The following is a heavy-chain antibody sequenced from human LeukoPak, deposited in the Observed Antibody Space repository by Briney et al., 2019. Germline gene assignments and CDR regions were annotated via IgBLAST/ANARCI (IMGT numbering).Heavy chain of an antibody. CDR3: ARDGTSTDDY. J-gene: IGHJ4*02. D-gene: IGHD2-2*01. V-gene: IGHV1-18*01. CDR2: ISGNNDNP. Sequence: ASVKVSCKTSGYTLSNFGINWVQQASGQGLEWMGWISGNNDNPNYGQKFQGRFTVTTDSSTSTAYMELRNLTFDDTAVYYCARDGTSTDDYWGQGTLVTVSS. CDR1: GYTLSNFG.